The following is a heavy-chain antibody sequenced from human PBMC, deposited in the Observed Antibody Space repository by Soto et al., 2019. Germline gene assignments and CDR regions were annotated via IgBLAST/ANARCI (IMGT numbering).Heavy chain of an antibody. J-gene: IGHJ6*02. CDR2: IYYSGST. CDR3: ARADDYSNRYYYYGMDV. D-gene: IGHD4-4*01. Sequence: PSETLSLTCTVSGGSISSGDYYWSWIRQPPGKGLEWIGYIYYSGSTYYNPSLKSRVTISVDTSKNQFSLKLSSVTAADTAVYYCARADDYSNRYYYYGMDVWGQGTTVTVSS. V-gene: IGHV4-30-4*01. CDR1: GGSISSGDYY.